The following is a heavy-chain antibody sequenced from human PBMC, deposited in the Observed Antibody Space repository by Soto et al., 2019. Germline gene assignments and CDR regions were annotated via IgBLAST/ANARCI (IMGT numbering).Heavy chain of an antibody. Sequence: SETLSLTCTFSGGSISSSSYYWGWIRQPPGKGLEWIGSIYYSGSTYYNPSLKSRVTISVDTSKNQFSLKLSSVTAADTAVYYCACIFSGGYGYGFYYYGMDVWGQGTTVTVSS. CDR2: IYYSGST. CDR3: ACIFSGGYGYGFYYYGMDV. J-gene: IGHJ6*02. CDR1: GGSISSSSYY. V-gene: IGHV4-39*01. D-gene: IGHD5-18*01.